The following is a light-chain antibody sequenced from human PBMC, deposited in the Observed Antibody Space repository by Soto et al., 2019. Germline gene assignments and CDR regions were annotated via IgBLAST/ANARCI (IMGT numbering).Light chain of an antibody. V-gene: IGKV3-20*01. CDR1: QSVSSSY. Sequence: EIVLTQSPGTLSLSPGERATLSCRASQSVSSSYLVWYQQKPGQAPRLLIYGASSRATGIPDRFSGSGSGTDFTLTISRLEPEEFAVYYCQQYDSSQTFGQGTKVEIK. CDR3: QQYDSSQT. CDR2: GAS. J-gene: IGKJ1*01.